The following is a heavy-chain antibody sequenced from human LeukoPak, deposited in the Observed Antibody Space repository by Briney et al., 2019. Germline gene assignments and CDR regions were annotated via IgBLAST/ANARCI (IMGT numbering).Heavy chain of an antibody. J-gene: IGHJ4*02. D-gene: IGHD1-26*01. CDR1: GFNFNAYE. Sequence: QSGGSLRLSRAASGFNFNAYEIHWVRQTPGRGLEWVAVQSFNGDIRIYADSVKGRFTISRDNSINTLYLQMNSLRAEDTAIYYCAKDLIPGSPDYFDYWGQGTLVTVSS. V-gene: IGHV3-30-3*01. CDR3: AKDLIPGSPDYFDY. CDR2: QSFNGDIR.